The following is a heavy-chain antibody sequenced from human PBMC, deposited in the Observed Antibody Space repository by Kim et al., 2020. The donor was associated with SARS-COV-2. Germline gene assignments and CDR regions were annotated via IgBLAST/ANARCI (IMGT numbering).Heavy chain of an antibody. D-gene: IGHD6-13*01. CDR2: IYPGDSDT. J-gene: IGHJ6*02. Sequence: GESLKISCKGSGYSFTSYWIGWVRQMPGKGLEWMGIIYPGDSDTRYSPSFQGQVTISADKSISTAYLQWSSLKASDTAMYYCARHGYSSSIHHPRVYYYGMDVWGQGTTVTVSS. V-gene: IGHV5-51*01. CDR1: GYSFTSYW. CDR3: ARHGYSSSIHHPRVYYYGMDV.